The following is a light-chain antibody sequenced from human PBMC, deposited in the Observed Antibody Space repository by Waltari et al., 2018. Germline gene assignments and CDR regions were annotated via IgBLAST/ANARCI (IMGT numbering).Light chain of an antibody. CDR1: PSVSSN. V-gene: IGKV3-15*01. CDR2: GAS. J-gene: IGKJ4*01. Sequence: EIVMTQSPATLSVSPGERATLSCRASPSVSSNIAWYQQKPGQAPRLLIYGASTRATGIPARFSGSGSGTEFTLTISSLQSEDFAVYYCQQYNNWPSSLTFGGGTKVEIK. CDR3: QQYNNWPSSLT.